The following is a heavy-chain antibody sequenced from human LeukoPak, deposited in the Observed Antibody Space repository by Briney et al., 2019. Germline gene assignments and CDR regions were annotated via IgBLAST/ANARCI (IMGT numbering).Heavy chain of an antibody. CDR2: ISYDGSNK. D-gene: IGHD2-15*01. CDR3: AGEGYCSGGSCDYGMDV. CDR1: GFTFSSYA. V-gene: IGHV3-30-3*01. Sequence: GGSLRLSCAASGFTFSSYAMHWVRQAPGKGLEWVAVISYDGSNKYYADSVKGRFTISRDNSKNTLYLQMNSLRAEDTAVYYCAGEGYCSGGSCDYGMDVWGQGTTVTVSS. J-gene: IGHJ6*02.